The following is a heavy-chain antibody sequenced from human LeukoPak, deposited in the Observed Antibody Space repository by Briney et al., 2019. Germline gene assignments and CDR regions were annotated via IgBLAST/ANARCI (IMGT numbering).Heavy chain of an antibody. CDR1: GYTFTSYD. D-gene: IGHD3-22*01. V-gene: IGHV1-8*01. CDR2: MNPNSGNT. Sequence: ASVKVSCKASGYTFTSYDINWVRQATGQGLEWMGWMNPNSGNTGYAQKFQGRVTITADKSTSTAYMELSSLRSEDTAVYYCARVRGSGYYGYFDYWGQGTLVTVSS. J-gene: IGHJ4*02. CDR3: ARVRGSGYYGYFDY.